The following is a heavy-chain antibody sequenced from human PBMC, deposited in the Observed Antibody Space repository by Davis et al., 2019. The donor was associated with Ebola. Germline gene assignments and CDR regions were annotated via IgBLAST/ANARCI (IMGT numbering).Heavy chain of an antibody. CDR3: ARGGYSPVIGGYYYYGMDV. D-gene: IGHD5-18*01. Sequence: AASVKVSCKTSGGTFTNYAVNWVRQAPGQGLEWMGRIIPVVDTKDYAQKFQGRVTMTRDTSTSTVYMELSSLRSEDTAVYYCARGGYSPVIGGYYYYGMDVWGKGTTVTVSS. CDR1: GGTFTNYA. CDR2: IIPVVDTK. J-gene: IGHJ6*04. V-gene: IGHV1-69*04.